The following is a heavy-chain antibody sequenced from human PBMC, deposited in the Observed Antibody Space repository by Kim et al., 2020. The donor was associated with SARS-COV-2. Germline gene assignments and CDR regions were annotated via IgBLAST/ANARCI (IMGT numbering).Heavy chain of an antibody. J-gene: IGHJ6*02. CDR2: ISSSSSTI. Sequence: GGSLRLSCAASGFTFSSYSMNWVRQAPGKGLEWVSYISSSSSTIYYADSVKGRFTISRDNAKNSLYLQMNSLRDEDTAVYYCAREGISLGGLYYYYGMDVWGQGTTVTVSS. D-gene: IGHD2-15*01. CDR1: GFTFSSYS. V-gene: IGHV3-48*02. CDR3: AREGISLGGLYYYYGMDV.